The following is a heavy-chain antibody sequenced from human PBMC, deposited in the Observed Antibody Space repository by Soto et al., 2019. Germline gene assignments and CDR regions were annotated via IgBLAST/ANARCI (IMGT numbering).Heavy chain of an antibody. J-gene: IGHJ4*02. Sequence: TLSLTCTVSGGSISSGDYYWSWIRQPPGKGLEWIGYIYYSGSTYYNPSLKSRVTISVDTSKNQFSLKLSSVTAADTAVYYCARTSIAARQYYFDYWGQVTLVTVSS. D-gene: IGHD6-6*01. CDR1: GGSISSGDYY. CDR3: ARTSIAARQYYFDY. V-gene: IGHV4-30-4*01. CDR2: IYYSGST.